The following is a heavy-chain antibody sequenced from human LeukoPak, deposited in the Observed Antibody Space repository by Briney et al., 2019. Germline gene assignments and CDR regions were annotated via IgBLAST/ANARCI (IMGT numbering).Heavy chain of an antibody. CDR1: GIMFSDYG. CDR2: IWHDGSKK. Sequence: GMSLRLSCGASGIMFSDYGMHWVRQAPGKGLEWVAVIWHDGSKKFYVDSVKGRFTVSRDNSKSTFDLQMESLRVEDTAMYNCAGSLREGWFDPWGQGTLVIASS. D-gene: IGHD3-16*01. CDR3: AGSLREGWFDP. J-gene: IGHJ5*02. V-gene: IGHV3-33*03.